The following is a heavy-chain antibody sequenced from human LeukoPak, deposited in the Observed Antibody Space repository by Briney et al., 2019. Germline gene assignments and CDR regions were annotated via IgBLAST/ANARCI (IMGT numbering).Heavy chain of an antibody. CDR3: AREVTTSGAVYFDY. J-gene: IGHJ4*02. CDR1: GGSISSGGYY. V-gene: IGHV4-31*03. Sequence: SETLSLTCTVPGGSISSGGYYWSWIRQHPGKGLEWIGYIYYSGSTYYNPSLKSRVTISVDTSKNQFSLKLSSVTAADTAVYYCAREVTTSGAVYFDYWGQGTLVTVSS. CDR2: IYYSGST. D-gene: IGHD4-17*01.